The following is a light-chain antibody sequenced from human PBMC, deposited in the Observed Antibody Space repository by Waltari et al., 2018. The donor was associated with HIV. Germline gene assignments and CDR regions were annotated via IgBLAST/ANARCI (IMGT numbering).Light chain of an antibody. CDR1: QSVLSTSNNKNC. CDR3: QQYFNTPKT. V-gene: IGKV4-1*01. J-gene: IGKJ1*01. CDR2: WAS. Sequence: DIVMTQSPASLSVSLGERATINSKSSQSVLSTSNNKNCLAWYQQKAGHPPKLLIDWASNRESGVPDRFSGSGSETDFTLTISSLQAEDVAVYYCQQYFNTPKTFGPGTKVEIK.